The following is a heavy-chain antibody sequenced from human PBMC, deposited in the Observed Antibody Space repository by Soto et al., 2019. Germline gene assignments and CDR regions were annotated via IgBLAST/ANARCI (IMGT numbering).Heavy chain of an antibody. CDR3: ARGGTDYFDNSGYPDY. D-gene: IGHD3-22*01. CDR2: ISFDGSNK. V-gene: IGHV3-30-3*01. CDR1: GFTFSSYA. Sequence: QVQLVESGGGVVQPGRSLRLSCAASGFTFSSYAMHWVRQAPGKGLEWVAVISFDGSNKYYADSVKGRFTISRDNSKNTLYLHMNSLRAEDTAVYYCARGGTDYFDNSGYPDYWGQGTLVTVSS. J-gene: IGHJ4*02.